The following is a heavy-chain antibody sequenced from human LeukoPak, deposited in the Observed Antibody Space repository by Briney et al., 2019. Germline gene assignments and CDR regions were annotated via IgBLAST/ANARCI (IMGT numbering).Heavy chain of an antibody. J-gene: IGHJ4*02. CDR2: IRSKAYGGTT. CDR1: GFTFGDYA. V-gene: IGHV3-49*04. CDR3: TRVDSSGWYYFDY. Sequence: PGGSLRLSCTASGFTFGDYAMSWVRQAPGKGLEWVGFIRSKAYGGTTEYAASVKGRFTISRDDSKSIAYLQMNSLKTEDTAVYYCTRVDSSGWYYFDYWGQGTLLTVSS. D-gene: IGHD6-19*01.